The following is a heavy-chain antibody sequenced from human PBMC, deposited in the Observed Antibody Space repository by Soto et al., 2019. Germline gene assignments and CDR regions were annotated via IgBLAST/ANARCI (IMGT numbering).Heavy chain of an antibody. CDR1: GFTFSSYS. J-gene: IGHJ4*02. CDR2: ISSSSSYI. V-gene: IGHV3-21*01. CDR3: ESGGVDSSGYDAVTVF. D-gene: IGHD3-22*01. Sequence: EVQLVESGGGLVKPGGSLRLSCAASGFTFSSYSMNWVRQAPGKGLEWVSSISSSSSYIYYADSVKGRFTSSSDNAKTSLYLQMNSLRAEYSAVYYCESGGVDSSGYDAVTVFWGQRNLVTLSS.